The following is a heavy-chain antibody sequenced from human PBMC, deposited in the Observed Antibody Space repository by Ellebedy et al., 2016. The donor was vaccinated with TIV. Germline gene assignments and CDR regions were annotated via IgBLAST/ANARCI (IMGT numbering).Heavy chain of an antibody. CDR2: IKQDGSEK. D-gene: IGHD2-15*01. V-gene: IGHV3-7*03. CDR1: GFTFSSYW. Sequence: GGSLRLXXAASGFTFSSYWMSWVRQAPGKGLEWVANIKQDGSEKYYVDSVKGRFTISRDNAKNSLYLQMNSLRAEDTAVYYCAREAHCSGGSCYYFDYWGQGTLVTVSS. CDR3: AREAHCSGGSCYYFDY. J-gene: IGHJ4*02.